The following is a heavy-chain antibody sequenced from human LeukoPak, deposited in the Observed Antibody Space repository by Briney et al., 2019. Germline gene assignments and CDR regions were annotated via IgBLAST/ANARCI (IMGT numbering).Heavy chain of an antibody. D-gene: IGHD3-22*01. V-gene: IGHV3-30*04. Sequence: GGPLRLSCAASGFTFSSYAMHWVRQAPGKGLEWVAVISYDGSHKYYADSVKGRFTISRDNSKNTLYLQMNNLRPEDTAIYYCTKEVHYDDSDSYFYYMDVWGKGTTVTVSS. CDR2: ISYDGSHK. CDR3: TKEVHYDDSDSYFYYMDV. J-gene: IGHJ6*03. CDR1: GFTFSSYA.